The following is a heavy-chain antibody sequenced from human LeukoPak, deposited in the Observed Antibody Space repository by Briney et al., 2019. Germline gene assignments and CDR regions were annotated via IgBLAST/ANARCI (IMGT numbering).Heavy chain of an antibody. V-gene: IGHV1-2*02. CDR2: INPNSGGT. CDR1: GYTFTGYY. J-gene: IGHJ1*01. CDR3: ARGPWYCSSTSCYTTEYFQH. Sequence: ASVKVSCTASGYTFTGYYMHWVRQAPGQGLEWMGWINPNSGGTNYAQKFQGRVTMTRDTSISTAYMELSRLRSDDTAVYYCARGPWYCSSTSCYTTEYFQHWGQGTLVTVSS. D-gene: IGHD2-2*02.